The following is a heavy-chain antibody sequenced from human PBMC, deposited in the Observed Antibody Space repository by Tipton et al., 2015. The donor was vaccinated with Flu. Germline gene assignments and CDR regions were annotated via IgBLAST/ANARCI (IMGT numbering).Heavy chain of an antibody. CDR2: IIPIFGTA. D-gene: IGHD7-27*01. CDR3: ARESGTGERVWFSLSRGIFDY. Sequence: QVQLVQTGAEVKKPGSSVKVSCKASGGTFSSYAISWVRQAPGQGLEWMGGIIPIFGTANYAQKFQGRVTITADESTSTAYMELSSLRSEDTAVYYCARESGTGERVWFSLSRGIFDYWGQGTLVTVSS. J-gene: IGHJ4*02. CDR1: GGTFSSYA. V-gene: IGHV1-69*01.